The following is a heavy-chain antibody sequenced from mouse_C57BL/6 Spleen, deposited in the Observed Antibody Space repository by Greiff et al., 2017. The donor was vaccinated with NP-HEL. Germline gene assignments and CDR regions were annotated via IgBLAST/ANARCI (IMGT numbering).Heavy chain of an antibody. J-gene: IGHJ4*01. CDR3: AREVTTVYYYAMDY. V-gene: IGHV1-52*01. Sequence: QVQLQQPGAELVRPGSSVKLSCKASGYTFTSYWMHWVKQRPIQGLEWIGNIDPSDSETHSNQKFKDKATLTVDKYSSTAYMQLSSLTSEDSAVYYCAREVTTVYYYAMDYWGQGTSVTVSS. D-gene: IGHD1-1*01. CDR2: IDPSDSET. CDR1: GYTFTSYW.